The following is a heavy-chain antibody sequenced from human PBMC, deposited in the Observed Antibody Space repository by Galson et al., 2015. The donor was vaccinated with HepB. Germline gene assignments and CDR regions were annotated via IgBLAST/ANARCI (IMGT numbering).Heavy chain of an antibody. D-gene: IGHD5-18*01. CDR3: ARLRGITAMPDYYYYGMDV. Sequence: QSGAEVKKPGESLRISCKGSGYSFTSYWISWVRQMPGKGLEWMGRIDPSDSYTNYSPSFQGHVTISADKSISTAYLQWSSLKASDTAMYYCARLRGITAMPDYYYYGMDVWGQGTTVTVSS. CDR2: IDPSDSYT. J-gene: IGHJ6*02. CDR1: GYSFTSYW. V-gene: IGHV5-10-1*01.